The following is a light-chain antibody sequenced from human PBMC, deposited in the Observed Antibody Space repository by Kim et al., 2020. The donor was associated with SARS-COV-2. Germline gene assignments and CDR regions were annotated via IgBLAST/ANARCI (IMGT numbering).Light chain of an antibody. CDR1: DSNIGENY. Sequence: GHVVTISCSGSDSNIGENYVYWFQQLPGAAPKLLIYRSFQRPSGVPDRFSGSKSGTSASMAISGLRSEDEADYYCATWDDSLSGVVFGGGTQLTVL. CDR3: ATWDDSLSGVV. V-gene: IGLV1-47*01. CDR2: RSF. J-gene: IGLJ2*01.